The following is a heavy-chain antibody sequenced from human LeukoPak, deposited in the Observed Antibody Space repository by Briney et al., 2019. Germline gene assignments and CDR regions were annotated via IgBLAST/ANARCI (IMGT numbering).Heavy chain of an antibody. Sequence: ASVKVSCKASGYTFTGYYMHWVRQAPGQGLEWRGRINPNSGGTNYAQKFQGWVTMTRDTSISTAYMELSRLRSDDTAVYYCARDRDQYGYALLDHWGQGTLVTVSS. CDR1: GYTFTGYY. CDR2: INPNSGGT. V-gene: IGHV1-2*04. J-gene: IGHJ4*02. D-gene: IGHD5-18*01. CDR3: ARDRDQYGYALLDH.